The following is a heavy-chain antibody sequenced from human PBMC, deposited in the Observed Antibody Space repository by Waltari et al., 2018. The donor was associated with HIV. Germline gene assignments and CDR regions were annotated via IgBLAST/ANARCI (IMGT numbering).Heavy chain of an antibody. D-gene: IGHD2-15*01. V-gene: IGHV5-51*01. CDR3: VRLRVVVAATLIVDYFDY. Sequence: EVQLVQSGAQVKKPGELLKICCKGSGYRFISYWIGWVRQMPGKGLEWIGIIYPGDSDTRYSPSFQGRVTISADKSISTAYVQWSSLKASDTAIYYCVRLRVVVAATLIVDYFDYWGQGTLVTVSS. CDR1: GYRFISYW. J-gene: IGHJ4*02. CDR2: IYPGDSDT.